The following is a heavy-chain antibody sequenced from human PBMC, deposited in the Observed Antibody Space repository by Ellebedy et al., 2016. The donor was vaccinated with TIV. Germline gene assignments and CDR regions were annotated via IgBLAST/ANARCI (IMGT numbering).Heavy chain of an antibody. V-gene: IGHV4-59*08. D-gene: IGHD6-25*01. J-gene: IGHJ5*02. Sequence: SETLSLTCTVSGGSIISSYSWSWLRQPPGKRLEWIGYIYSDGTTSYNPSLKSRVSISVDTSKNQFSLNLSSVTAADTAVYFCARHRVSTAVSWGQGTLVTVSS. CDR1: GGSIISSYS. CDR2: IYSDGTT. CDR3: ARHRVSTAVS.